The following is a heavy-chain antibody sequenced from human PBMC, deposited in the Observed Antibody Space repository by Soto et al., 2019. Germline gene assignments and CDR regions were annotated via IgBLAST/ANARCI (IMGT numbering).Heavy chain of an antibody. J-gene: IGHJ4*02. V-gene: IGHV1-18*01. CDR2: ISAYNGNT. Sequence: XSVKVSCKASVYTFTSYGISWVRQAPGQGLEWMGWISAYNGNTNYAQKLQGRVTMTTDTSTSTAYMELRSLRSDDTAVYYCARGKHYDYVWGSYADYWGQGTLATVSS. D-gene: IGHD3-16*01. CDR3: ARGKHYDYVWGSYADY. CDR1: VYTFTSYG.